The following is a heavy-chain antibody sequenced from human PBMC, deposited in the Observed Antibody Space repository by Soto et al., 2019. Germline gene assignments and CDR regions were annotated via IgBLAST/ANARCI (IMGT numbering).Heavy chain of an antibody. CDR1: GYTFTSYD. CDR3: ARYPGYSSSWYLSGYYYGMDV. Sequence: GASVKVSCKASGYTFTSYDINWVRQATGQGLEWMGWMNPNSGNTGYAQKFQGRVTMTRNTSISTAYMELSSLRSEDTAVYYCARYPGYSSSWYLSGYYYGMDVWGQGTTVTVSS. V-gene: IGHV1-8*01. D-gene: IGHD6-13*01. CDR2: MNPNSGNT. J-gene: IGHJ6*02.